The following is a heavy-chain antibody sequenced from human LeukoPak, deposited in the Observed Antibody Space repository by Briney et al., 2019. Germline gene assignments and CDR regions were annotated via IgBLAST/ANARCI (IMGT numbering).Heavy chain of an antibody. Sequence: SETLSLTCTVSGDSINNYYWSWIRQPPGKGLEWIGYIYYSGSTNYSPSLKSRVTISVDTSKNQFSLKVSSVTAADTAVYYCARGYSSNWYYFDYWGQGTLVTVSS. J-gene: IGHJ4*02. CDR2: IYYSGST. CDR1: GDSINNYY. D-gene: IGHD6-13*01. CDR3: ARGYSSNWYYFDY. V-gene: IGHV4-59*01.